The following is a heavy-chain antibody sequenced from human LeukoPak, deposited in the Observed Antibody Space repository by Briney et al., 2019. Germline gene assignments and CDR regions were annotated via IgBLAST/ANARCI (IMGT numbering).Heavy chain of an antibody. V-gene: IGHV4-59*01. D-gene: IGHD3-22*01. CDR2: IYYSGST. CDR1: GGSISSYY. CDR3: ARHYYDSSGYGAFDI. Sequence: SETLSLTCTVSGGSISSYYWSWIRQPPGKGLEWIGYIYYSGSTNYNPSLKSRVTISVDTSKNQFSLKLSSVTAADTAVYYCARHYYDSSGYGAFDIWGQGTMVTVSS. J-gene: IGHJ3*02.